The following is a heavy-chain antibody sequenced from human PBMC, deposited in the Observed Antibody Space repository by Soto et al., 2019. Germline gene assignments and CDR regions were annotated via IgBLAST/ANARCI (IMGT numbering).Heavy chain of an antibody. CDR3: ARDFKTPNDAWAFDY. D-gene: IGHD3-16*01. J-gene: IGHJ4*02. CDR1: GASIMSDDW. CDR2: THHSGKT. V-gene: IGHV4-4*02. Sequence: SETLSLTCDVSGASIMSDDWWNWVRQPPGKGLEWIAETHHSGKTNYNPSLKSRVAISLDKSNNQLSLELTSVTTADTATYYCARDFKTPNDAWAFDYWGQGILVTVS.